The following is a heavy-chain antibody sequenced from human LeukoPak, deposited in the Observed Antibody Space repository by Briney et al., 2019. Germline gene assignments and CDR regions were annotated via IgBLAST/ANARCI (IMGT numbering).Heavy chain of an antibody. J-gene: IGHJ4*02. CDR1: GYTFTSYY. Sequence: ASVKVSCKASGYTFTSYYMHWVRQAPGQGLEWMGIINPSGGSTSYAQKFQGRVTMTRDISTSTVYMELSSLRSEDTAVYYCARDYGDYEGVDYWGQGTLVTVSS. CDR3: ARDYGDYEGVDY. V-gene: IGHV1-46*01. D-gene: IGHD4-17*01. CDR2: INPSGGST.